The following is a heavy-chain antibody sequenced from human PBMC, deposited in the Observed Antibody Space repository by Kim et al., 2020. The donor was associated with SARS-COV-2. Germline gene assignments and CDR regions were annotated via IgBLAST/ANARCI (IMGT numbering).Heavy chain of an antibody. J-gene: IGHJ4*02. Sequence: VKGRFTISRDNSKTTVYLQVGSLGAEDMAVYYCGRGRAGQLVRYLDYWGQGTLVTVSS. D-gene: IGHD6-13*01. V-gene: IGHV3-64*01. CDR3: GRGRAGQLVRYLDY.